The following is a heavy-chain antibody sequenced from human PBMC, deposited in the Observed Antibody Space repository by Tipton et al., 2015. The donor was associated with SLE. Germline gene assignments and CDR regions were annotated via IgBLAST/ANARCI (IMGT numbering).Heavy chain of an antibody. D-gene: IGHD6-19*01. V-gene: IGHV3-NL1*01. J-gene: IGHJ4*02. CDR1: GFTFSTYG. Sequence: SLRLSCAASGFTFSTYGMHWVRQAPGKGLEWVSVIYSGGSTYYADSVKGRFTISRDSSKNTLYLQMNSLRAEDTAVYYCARDRGSGWFGFDYWGQGNLVTVSS. CDR3: ARDRGSGWFGFDY. CDR2: IYSGGST.